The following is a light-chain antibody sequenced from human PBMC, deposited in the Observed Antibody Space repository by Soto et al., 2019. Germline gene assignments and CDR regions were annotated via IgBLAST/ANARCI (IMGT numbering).Light chain of an antibody. CDR1: SSNIGAGYD. CDR3: QSYDNTLSAPVV. V-gene: IGLV1-40*01. CDR2: GNS. Sequence: QPVLTQPPSVSGAPGQRVTISCTGSSSNIGAGYDVHWYQHLPGTAPKLLIYGNSNRPSGVPDRFSGSNSGTSASLAITGLQAEDEGDYYCQSYDNTLSAPVVFGGGTKLTVL. J-gene: IGLJ2*01.